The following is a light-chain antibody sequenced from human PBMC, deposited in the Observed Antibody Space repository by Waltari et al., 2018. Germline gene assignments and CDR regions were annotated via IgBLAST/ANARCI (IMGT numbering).Light chain of an antibody. V-gene: IGLV8-61*01. CDR1: SGSVSSTSY. Sequence: QTVVTQEPSLSVSPGGTVTLTCALSSGSVSSTSYARWYQQTPGQAQRTLVYKANSRSSGVPDRFSCTILGNKAALTITGAQADDESDYCCSIYMRSGIGVFGGGTKLTVL. CDR3: SIYMRSGIGV. CDR2: KAN. J-gene: IGLJ3*02.